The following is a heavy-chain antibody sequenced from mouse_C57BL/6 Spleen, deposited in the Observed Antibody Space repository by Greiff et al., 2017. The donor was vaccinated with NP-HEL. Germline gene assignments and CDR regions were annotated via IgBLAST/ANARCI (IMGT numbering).Heavy chain of an antibody. CDR1: GYTFTDYY. CDR2: INPNNGGT. J-gene: IGHJ4*01. D-gene: IGHD3-3*01. V-gene: IGHV1-26*01. Sequence: EVQLHQSGPELVKPGASVKISCKASGYTFTDYYMNWVKQSHGKSLEWIGDINPNNGGTSYNQKFKGKATLTVDKSSSTAYMELRSLTSEDSAVYYCATGGTGAMDYWGQGTSVTVSS. CDR3: ATGGTGAMDY.